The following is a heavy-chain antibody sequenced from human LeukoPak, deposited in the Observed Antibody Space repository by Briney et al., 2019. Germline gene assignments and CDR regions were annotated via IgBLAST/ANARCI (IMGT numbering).Heavy chain of an antibody. D-gene: IGHD6-13*01. Sequence: SETLSLTCNVSGGSISSYYWSWIRQPPGKGLEWIAYIDYSGSTKYNPSLKSRVTISVDTSKNQFSLKLRSVTAADTAVYYCAREGRLAAENTFYFYYGMDIWGQGTAVTVSS. J-gene: IGHJ6*02. CDR2: IDYSGST. CDR1: GGSISSYY. V-gene: IGHV4-59*01. CDR3: AREGRLAAENTFYFYYGMDI.